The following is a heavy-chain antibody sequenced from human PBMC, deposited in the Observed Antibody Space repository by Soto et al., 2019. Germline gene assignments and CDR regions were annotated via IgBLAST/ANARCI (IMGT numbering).Heavy chain of an antibody. CDR2: ISYDGSNK. V-gene: IGHV3-30-3*01. CDR3: AREMTTLNYYYYGMDV. Sequence: GSLRLSCAASGFTFSSYAMHWVRQAPGKGLEWVAVISYDGSNKYYADSVKGRFTISRDNSKNTLYLQMNSLRAEDTAVYYCAREMTTLNYYYYGMDVWGQGTTVTVSS. J-gene: IGHJ6*02. D-gene: IGHD4-17*01. CDR1: GFTFSSYA.